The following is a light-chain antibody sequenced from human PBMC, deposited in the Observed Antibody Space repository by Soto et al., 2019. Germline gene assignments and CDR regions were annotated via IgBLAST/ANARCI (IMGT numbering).Light chain of an antibody. J-gene: IGKJ5*01. CDR1: QSVNSSY. CDR2: DTS. V-gene: IGKV3D-20*02. CDR3: QQRSNWFT. Sequence: EIVLTQSPGTLSLSPGERATLSFRASQSVNSSYLAWYQQKPGQAPRLLIYDTSNRATGTPARFSGSGSGTDFTLTISSLEPEDFAVYYCQQRSNWFTFGQGTRLDIK.